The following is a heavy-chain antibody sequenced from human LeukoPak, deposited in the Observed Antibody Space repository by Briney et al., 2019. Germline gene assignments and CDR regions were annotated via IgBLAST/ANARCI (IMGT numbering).Heavy chain of an antibody. CDR3: ARVGSRRQWLVEGIFDY. CDR1: GGSISSGGYY. Sequence: SETLSLTCTVSGGSISSGGYYWSWIRQHPGKGLEWIGYIYYSGSTYYNPSLKSRVTISVDTSKNQFSLKLSSVTAADTAVYYCARVGSRRQWLVEGIFDYWGQGTLVTVSS. J-gene: IGHJ4*02. CDR2: IYYSGST. D-gene: IGHD6-19*01. V-gene: IGHV4-31*03.